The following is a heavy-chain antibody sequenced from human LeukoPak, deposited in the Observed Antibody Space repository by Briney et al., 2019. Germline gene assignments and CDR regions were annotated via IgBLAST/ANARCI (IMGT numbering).Heavy chain of an antibody. V-gene: IGHV3-21*01. CDR3: ARDNSGWSRDY. CDR2: INPATDI. Sequence: GGSLRLSCAASGFTFSSYSVSWLRQAPGKGLEWVSTINPATDIFYADSVKGRFTISRDNARDSLFLQMNSLRVGDTAIYYCARDNSGWSRDYWGQGTLVTVSS. J-gene: IGHJ4*02. CDR1: GFTFSSYS. D-gene: IGHD6-19*01.